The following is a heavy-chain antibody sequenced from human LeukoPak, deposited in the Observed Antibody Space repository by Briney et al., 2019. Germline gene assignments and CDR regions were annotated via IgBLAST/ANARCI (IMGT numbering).Heavy chain of an antibody. Sequence: ASVKDSCKTSGYSFTSYDINWVRQAPGQGLEWMGWVNPKSGNTGYAQKFQGRVTMTRNTSMSTAYMELSSLRSEDTAVYYCATGGWPGEDYLDYWGLGTLVTVSS. CDR1: GYSFTSYD. V-gene: IGHV1-8*01. J-gene: IGHJ4*02. CDR3: ATGGWPGEDYLDY. D-gene: IGHD3-16*01. CDR2: VNPKSGNT.